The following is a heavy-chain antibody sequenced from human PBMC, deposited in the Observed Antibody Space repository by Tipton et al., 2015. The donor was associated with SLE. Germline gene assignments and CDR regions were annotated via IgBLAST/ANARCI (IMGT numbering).Heavy chain of an antibody. CDR3: ARDPAGRRGMDV. CDR1: GGSFSGYY. D-gene: IGHD6-6*01. V-gene: IGHV4-31*11. Sequence: TLSLTCAVYGGSFSGYYWSRIRQHPGKGLEWIGYIYYSGSTYHNPSLKSRVTISVDTSKNQFSLKLSSATAADTAVYYCARDPAGRRGMDVWGQGTTVTVSS. J-gene: IGHJ6*02. CDR2: IYYSGST.